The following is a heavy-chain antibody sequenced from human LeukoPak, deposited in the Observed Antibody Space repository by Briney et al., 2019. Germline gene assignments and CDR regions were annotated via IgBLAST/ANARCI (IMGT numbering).Heavy chain of an antibody. CDR1: GFTFSEYY. Sequence: GGPLRLSCAASGFTFSEYYMSWLRHAPGKGLEWVSYLSSNSTYTNYADSVKGRLIITRDNAQNSLSLQMHSMRADDPAVYYCAKEFCRRLRWNVGYWGKGNLVSVSS. D-gene: IGHD2-15*01. CDR2: LSSNSTYT. J-gene: IGHJ4*02. V-gene: IGHV3-11*05. CDR3: AKEFCRRLRWNVGY.